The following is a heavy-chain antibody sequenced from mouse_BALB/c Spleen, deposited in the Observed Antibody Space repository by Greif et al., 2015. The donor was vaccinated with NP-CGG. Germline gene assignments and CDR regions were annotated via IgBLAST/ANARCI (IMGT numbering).Heavy chain of an antibody. V-gene: IGHV7-1*02. CDR3: ARDYYGSSYWYFDV. CDR2: SRNKANDYTT. Sequence: EVKLMESGGGLVQPGGSLRLSCATSGFTFSDFYMEWVRQPPGKRLEWIAASRNKANDYTTEYSASVKGRFIVSRDTSQSILYLQMNALRAEDTAIYYCARDYYGSSYWYFDVWGAGTMVTVSS. D-gene: IGHD1-1*01. J-gene: IGHJ1*01. CDR1: GFTFSDFY.